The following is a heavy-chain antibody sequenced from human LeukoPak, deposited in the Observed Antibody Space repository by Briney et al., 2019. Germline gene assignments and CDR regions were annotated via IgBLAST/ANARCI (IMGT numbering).Heavy chain of an antibody. CDR3: VRAPYASGYARYYMDV. CDR1: GGSISDYY. V-gene: IGHV4-59*08. CDR2: IYYSGST. D-gene: IGHD5-12*01. J-gene: IGHJ6*03. Sequence: PSETLSLTCSVSGGSISDYYWSWIRQPPGKGLEWIGYIYYSGSTIHNPSLETRVTISVDTSKSQFSLKLSSVTAADTAMYYCVRAPYASGYARYYMDVWGKGTTVTVSS.